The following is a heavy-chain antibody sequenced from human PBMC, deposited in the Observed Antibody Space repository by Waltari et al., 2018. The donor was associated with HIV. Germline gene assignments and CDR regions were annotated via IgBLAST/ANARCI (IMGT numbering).Heavy chain of an antibody. CDR1: GFTFREYY. J-gene: IGHJ4*02. Sequence: QVQLEESGGDLVKPGGSLSLSCAASGFTFREYYMSWMRQAPGKWLEWIAHISRGGSSTYYADSVKGRFTISRDNAKNSLYLQMLSLRAEDTAIYYCARGEQSAHGPSDYWGQGTLVTVSS. D-gene: IGHD4-17*01. V-gene: IGHV3-11*01. CDR3: ARGEQSAHGPSDY. CDR2: ISRGGSST.